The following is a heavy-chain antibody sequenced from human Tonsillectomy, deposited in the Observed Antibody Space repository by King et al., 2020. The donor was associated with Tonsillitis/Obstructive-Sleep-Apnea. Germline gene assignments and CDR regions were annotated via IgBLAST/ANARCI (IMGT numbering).Heavy chain of an antibody. CDR1: GYSFTSYW. J-gene: IGHJ6*02. V-gene: IGHV5-51*01. Sequence: VQLVQSGAEVKKPGESLKISCKGSGYSFTSYWIGWVRQMPGKGLEWMGIIYPGDSDTRYSPSFQGQVTISADKSISTAYLQWSSLKASDTAMYYCARQFGLPTAIKHLSYYYGLDVWGQGTTVTVSS. D-gene: IGHD2-21*02. CDR2: IYPGDSDT. CDR3: ARQFGLPTAIKHLSYYYGLDV.